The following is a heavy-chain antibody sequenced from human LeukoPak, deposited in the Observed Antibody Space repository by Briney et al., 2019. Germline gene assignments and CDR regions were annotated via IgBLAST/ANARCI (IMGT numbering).Heavy chain of an antibody. CDR3: ARDRSNYLGGYYYYGMDV. D-gene: IGHD4-11*01. Sequence: SSETLSLTCTVSGGSVSSGSYYWSWIRQPPGKGLEWIGYIYYSGSTNYNPSLKSRVTISVDTSKNQFSLKLSSVTAADTAVYYCARDRSNYLGGYYYYGMDVWGQGTTVTVSS. CDR1: GGSVSSGSYY. CDR2: IYYSGST. V-gene: IGHV4-61*01. J-gene: IGHJ6*02.